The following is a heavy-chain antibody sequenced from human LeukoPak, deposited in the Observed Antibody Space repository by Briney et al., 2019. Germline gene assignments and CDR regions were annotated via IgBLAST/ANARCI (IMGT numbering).Heavy chain of an antibody. CDR3: ARGYSGYRYYYYYMDV. CDR1: GYTFTIYG. J-gene: IGHJ6*03. V-gene: IGHV1-18*01. Sequence: ASVTVSFKASGYTFTIYGISWVRQAPGQGLEWMGWISAYNGNTNYAQKLQGRVTMTTDTSTSTAYMELRSLRSDDTAVYYCARGYSGYRYYYYYMDVWGKGTTVTISS. CDR2: ISAYNGNT. D-gene: IGHD1-26*01.